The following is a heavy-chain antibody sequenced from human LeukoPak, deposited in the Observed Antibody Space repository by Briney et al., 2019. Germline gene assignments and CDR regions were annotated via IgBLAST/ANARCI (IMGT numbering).Heavy chain of an antibody. V-gene: IGHV1-2*02. CDR1: GGTFSSYA. D-gene: IGHD1-26*01. Sequence: GASVKVSCKASGGTFSSYAISWVRQAPGQGLEWMGWINPNSGGTNYAQKFQGRVTMTRDTSISTAYMELSRLRSDDTAVYYCAKNHDSRYSGSYYDAFDIWGQGTMVTVSS. CDR2: INPNSGGT. CDR3: AKNHDSRYSGSYYDAFDI. J-gene: IGHJ3*02.